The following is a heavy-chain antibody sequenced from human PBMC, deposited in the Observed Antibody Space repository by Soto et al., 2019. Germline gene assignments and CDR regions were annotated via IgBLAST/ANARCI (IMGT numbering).Heavy chain of an antibody. D-gene: IGHD1-26*01. Sequence: QVQLQESGPGVVKPSETLSLTCTVTGASVINDYWNWIRQPPGKGLEWIGFVYDSGSTSYNSSLKSRLTISVDTSKNQFSLQLSSVTAADTAVYYCVRQVGATGSYSYAVWGQGTMVTVSS. CDR3: VRQVGATGSYSYAV. V-gene: IGHV4-59*02. CDR2: VYDSGST. CDR1: GASVINDY. J-gene: IGHJ3*01.